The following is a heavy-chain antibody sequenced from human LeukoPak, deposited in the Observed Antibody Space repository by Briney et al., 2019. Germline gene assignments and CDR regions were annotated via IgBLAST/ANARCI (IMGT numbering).Heavy chain of an antibody. CDR1: GFTLSDHY. J-gene: IGHJ6*03. D-gene: IGHD2-2*01. V-gene: IGHV3-72*01. Sequence: GGSLRLSCATSGFTLSDHYMDWVRQAPGKGLEWVGRSRNKANSYTTEYAASVKDRFTISRDDSKNTLYLQMNSLKTKDTAVYYSARSSSIVVATSDPRYYYYYMDVWGKGATVTVSS. CDR3: ARSSSIVVATSDPRYYYYYMDV. CDR2: SRNKANSYTT.